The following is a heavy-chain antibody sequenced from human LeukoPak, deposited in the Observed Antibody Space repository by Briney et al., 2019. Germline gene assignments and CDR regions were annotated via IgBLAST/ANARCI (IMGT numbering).Heavy chain of an antibody. D-gene: IGHD3-22*01. CDR3: ARVLGYDSSGYYRGYFDY. Sequence: GGSLRLSCAASGFTVTNNYMSWVRQAPGKGLEWVSVIYSAGTTYYADSVKGRFTISRQNPKNTLFLQMNSLRPEDTAVYYCARVLGYDSSGYYRGYFDYWGQGTLVTVSS. V-gene: IGHV3-53*04. CDR2: IYSAGTT. CDR1: GFTVTNNY. J-gene: IGHJ4*02.